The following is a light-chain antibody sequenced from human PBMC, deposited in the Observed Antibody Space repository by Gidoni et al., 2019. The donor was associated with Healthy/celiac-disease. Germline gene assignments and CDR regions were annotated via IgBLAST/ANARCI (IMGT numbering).Light chain of an antibody. J-gene: IGKJ4*01. Sequence: IVLTQSPANLSLPPEERATLSCTASQSVSSYLAWYQQKPGQAPRLLISDASNRATGILDRFSGSGSGSDFTLTISSLEPEDFAVYDCQQRSNWPLTFXGXTKVEIK. CDR3: QQRSNWPLT. V-gene: IGKV3-11*01. CDR2: DAS. CDR1: QSVSSY.